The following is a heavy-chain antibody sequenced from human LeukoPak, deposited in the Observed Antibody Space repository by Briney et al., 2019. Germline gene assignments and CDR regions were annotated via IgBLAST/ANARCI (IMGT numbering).Heavy chain of an antibody. CDR3: ATRYDYGGN. CDR2: INHSGST. CDR1: GGSFSGYY. V-gene: IGHV4-34*01. Sequence: SETLSLTCAVYGGSFSGYYRSWIRQPPGKGLEWIGEINHSGSTNYNPSLKSRVTISVDTSKNQFSLKLSSVTAADTAVYYCATRYDYGGNWGQGTLVTVSS. D-gene: IGHD4-23*01. J-gene: IGHJ4*02.